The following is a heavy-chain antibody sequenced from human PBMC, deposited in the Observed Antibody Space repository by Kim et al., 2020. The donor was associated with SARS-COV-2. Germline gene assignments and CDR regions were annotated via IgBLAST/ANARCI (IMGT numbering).Heavy chain of an antibody. V-gene: IGHV3-23*01. Sequence: DSVQVRFTITRDNSKTTLYLQMNSLRAEDTAVYYCAKGGPGIYTAMVTTYWGQGTLVTVSS. CDR3: AKGGPGIYTAMVTTY. J-gene: IGHJ4*02. D-gene: IGHD5-18*01.